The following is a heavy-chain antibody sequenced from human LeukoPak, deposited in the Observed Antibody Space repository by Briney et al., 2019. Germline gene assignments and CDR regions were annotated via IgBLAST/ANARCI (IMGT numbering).Heavy chain of an antibody. CDR1: GGTFSSYA. D-gene: IGHD2-2*02. CDR3: ARMDIVVVPAAISYYYGMDV. CDR2: IIPIFGTA. V-gene: IGHV1-69*13. J-gene: IGHJ6*02. Sequence: ASVQVSCKASGGTFSSYAISWVRQAPGQGLEWMGGIIPIFGTANYAKKFQGRVTITADESTSTAYMELSSLRSEDTAVYYCARMDIVVVPAAISYYYGMDVWGQGTTVTVSS.